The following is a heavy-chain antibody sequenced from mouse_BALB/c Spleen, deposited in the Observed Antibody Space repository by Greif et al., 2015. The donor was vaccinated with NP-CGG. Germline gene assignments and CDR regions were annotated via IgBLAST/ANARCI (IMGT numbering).Heavy chain of an antibody. CDR2: INPSTGYT. CDR3: ARGRDGDY. V-gene: IGHV1-4*01. CDR1: GYTFTSYR. D-gene: IGHD3-3*01. J-gene: IGHJ2*01. Sequence: VQLQQSGAELAKPGASVKMSCKASGYTFTSYRMHWVKQRPGQGLEWIGYINPSTGYTEYNQKFKDKATLTADKSSSTAYMQLSSLTSEDSAVYYCARGRDGDYWGQGTTLTVSS.